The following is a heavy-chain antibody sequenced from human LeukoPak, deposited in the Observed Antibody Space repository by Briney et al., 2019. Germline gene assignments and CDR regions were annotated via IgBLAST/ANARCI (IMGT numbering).Heavy chain of an antibody. V-gene: IGHV4-39*01. CDR3: ARTYYYGSGSYYEDY. J-gene: IGHJ4*02. CDR2: IYYSGST. CDR1: GGSISSSSYY. Sequence: SETLSLTCTVSGGSISSSSYYWGWLRQPPGKGLEWIGTIYYSGSTYYNPSLKSRVTISVDTSKNQFSLKLSSVTAADTAVYYCARTYYYGSGSYYEDYWGQGTLVTVSS. D-gene: IGHD3-10*01.